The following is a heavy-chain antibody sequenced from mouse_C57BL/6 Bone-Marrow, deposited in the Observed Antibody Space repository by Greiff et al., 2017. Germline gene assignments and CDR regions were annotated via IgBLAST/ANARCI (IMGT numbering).Heavy chain of an antibody. CDR3: TTIRVTTLLADY. D-gene: IGHD1-1*01. J-gene: IGHJ2*01. V-gene: IGHV14-4*01. CDR1: GFNIQDDY. Sequence: EVQLQQSGAELVRPGASVKLSCTASGFNIQDDYMHWVKQRPEQGLEWIGWIDPETGDTEYASKFQGKATITADTSSNTAYLQLSSLTSEDSAVYYCTTIRVTTLLADYWGQGTTLTVSS. CDR2: IDPETGDT.